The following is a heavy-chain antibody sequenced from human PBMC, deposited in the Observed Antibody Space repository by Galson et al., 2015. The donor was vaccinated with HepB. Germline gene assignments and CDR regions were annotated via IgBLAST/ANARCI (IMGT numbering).Heavy chain of an antibody. CDR1: GFTFDDYA. CDR2: ISWNSGTI. CDR3: TRAFGI. J-gene: IGHJ3*02. Sequence: SLRLSCAASGFTFDDYAMHWVRQAPGKGLEWVSGISWNSGTIGYADSVKGRFTISRDNAKNSLYLQMNSLRAEDTALYYCTRAFGIWGQGTMVIASS. V-gene: IGHV3-9*01.